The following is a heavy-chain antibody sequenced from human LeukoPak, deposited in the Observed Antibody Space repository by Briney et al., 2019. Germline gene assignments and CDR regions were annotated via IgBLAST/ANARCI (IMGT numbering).Heavy chain of an antibody. CDR1: GGTFSSYA. J-gene: IGHJ4*02. Sequence: SVKVSCKASGGTFSSYAISWVRQAPGQGLEWMGGIIPIFGTANYAQKFQGRVTITTDESTSTAYMELSSLRSEDTAVYYCARXXXGATPXYWGQGTLXXXXX. V-gene: IGHV1-69*05. D-gene: IGHD1-26*01. CDR2: IIPIFGTA. CDR3: ARXXXGATPXY.